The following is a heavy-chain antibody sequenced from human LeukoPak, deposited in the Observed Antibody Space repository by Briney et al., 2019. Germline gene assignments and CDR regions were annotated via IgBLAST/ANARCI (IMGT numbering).Heavy chain of an antibody. D-gene: IGHD6-6*01. Sequence: GGSLRLSCAASGFTFSNYGMHWVRQAPGKGLDWVTFIKSDGNNKYYADAVRGRFTISRDNSKSTLYLQMNSLRAEDTAVYYCAKDIGIAARPDGWFDPWGQGTLVTVSS. J-gene: IGHJ5*02. CDR2: IKSDGNNK. V-gene: IGHV3-30*02. CDR1: GFTFSNYG. CDR3: AKDIGIAARPDGWFDP.